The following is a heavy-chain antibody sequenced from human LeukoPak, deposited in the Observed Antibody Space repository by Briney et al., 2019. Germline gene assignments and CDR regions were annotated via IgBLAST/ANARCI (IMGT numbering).Heavy chain of an antibody. V-gene: IGHV5-51*01. J-gene: IGHJ6*03. D-gene: IGHD5-12*01. CDR1: GYSFTNYW. CDR2: SYPGDSET. CDR3: ARHGDIVATIPDYYMDV. Sequence: GESLKISCKGSGYSFTNYWIGWVRQMPGKGLEWMGISYPGDSETRYSPSFQGQVTISADKSISTAYLRWSSLKASDTAMYYCARHGDIVATIPDYYMDVWGKGTTVTVSS.